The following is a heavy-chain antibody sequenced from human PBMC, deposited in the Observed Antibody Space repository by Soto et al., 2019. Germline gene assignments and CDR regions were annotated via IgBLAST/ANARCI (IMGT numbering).Heavy chain of an antibody. CDR3: ARAICSGGRCFLLDL. V-gene: IGHV3-74*01. CDR2: IKGDGSGI. J-gene: IGHJ5*02. D-gene: IGHD2-15*01. Sequence: EVQLLESGGGLVPPGGSLRLSCAASGFIFSGYWMHWVRQAPGKGLVWVSRIKGDGSGISYADSVKGRFTISRDNVKKTLYLQMNGLRAEDTAVYYCARAICSGGRCFLLDLWGQGTLVTVSS. CDR1: GFIFSGYW.